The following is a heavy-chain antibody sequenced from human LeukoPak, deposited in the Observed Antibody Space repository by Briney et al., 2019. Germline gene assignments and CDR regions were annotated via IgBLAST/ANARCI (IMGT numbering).Heavy chain of an antibody. D-gene: IGHD3-10*01. CDR1: GYTFTSYY. Sequence: ASVKVSCKASGYTFTSYYMHWVRQAPGQGLEWMGIINPSGGSTSYAQKFQGRVTMTRDTSTSTVYMELSGLRSEDTAVYYCARAQPFGELYAYYYGMDVWGQGTTVTVSS. J-gene: IGHJ6*02. V-gene: IGHV1-46*01. CDR3: ARAQPFGELYAYYYGMDV. CDR2: INPSGGST.